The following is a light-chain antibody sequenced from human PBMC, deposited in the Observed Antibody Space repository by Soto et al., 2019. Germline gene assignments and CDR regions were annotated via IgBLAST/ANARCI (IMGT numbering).Light chain of an antibody. J-gene: IGLJ1*01. V-gene: IGLV2-14*03. CDR3: SSFITSTSYV. CDR1: SSYVGNYNY. Sequence: QSVLTQPASVSGSPGQSITISCTGTSSYVGNYNYVSWYQQYPGKAPKLLISDVSYRPSGVSNRFSGSKSGNTASLTISGLQAEDEADYYCSSFITSTSYVFGTGTKVTVL. CDR2: DVS.